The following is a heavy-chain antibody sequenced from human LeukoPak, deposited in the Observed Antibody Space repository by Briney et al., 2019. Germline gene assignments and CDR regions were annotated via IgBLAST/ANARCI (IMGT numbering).Heavy chain of an antibody. V-gene: IGHV1-2*02. J-gene: IGHJ4*02. D-gene: IGHD1-26*01. CDR2: INPNSGGT. CDR1: GSTFTGYY. CDR3: ARCDSGSYYLLGY. Sequence: ASVKVSCKASGSTFTGYYMPWVRQAPGHGLEWMGWINPNSGGTNYAQKFQCRVTMTRDTSISTAYMELSRLRSDDTAVYYCARCDSGSYYLLGYWGQGTLVTVSS.